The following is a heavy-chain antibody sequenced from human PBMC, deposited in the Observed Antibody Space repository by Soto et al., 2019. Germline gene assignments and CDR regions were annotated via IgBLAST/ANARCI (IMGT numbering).Heavy chain of an antibody. V-gene: IGHV3-66*01. CDR1: GFTFSSNY. J-gene: IGHJ6*02. CDR3: VRDDYGLDV. CDR2: IYSGGSA. Sequence: VQLVESGGGVVQPGRSLRLSCAASGFTFSSNYMSWVRQAPGKGLEWVPVIYSGGSANYADSVKGRFTISRDNSKNTVYLQMNSLRAEDTAVYYCVRDDYGLDVWGQGTAVIVSS.